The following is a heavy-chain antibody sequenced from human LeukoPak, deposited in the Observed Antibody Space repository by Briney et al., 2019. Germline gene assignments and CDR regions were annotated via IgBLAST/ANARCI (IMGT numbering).Heavy chain of an antibody. D-gene: IGHD3-3*01. V-gene: IGHV1-2*02. CDR1: GYTFTGYY. CDR2: INPNSGDT. J-gene: IGHJ4*02. Sequence: AASVKVSCKASGYTFTGYYMHWLRQAPGQGLEWMGWINPNSGDTNYAQEFQGRVTMTGDTSISTAYMELTWLRSDDTAVYYCARDGTFGVISMPSDYWGQGTLVTVSS. CDR3: ARDGTFGVISMPSDY.